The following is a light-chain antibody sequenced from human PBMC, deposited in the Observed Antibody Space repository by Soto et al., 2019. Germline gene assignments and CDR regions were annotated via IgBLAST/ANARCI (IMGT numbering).Light chain of an antibody. V-gene: IGKV3-20*01. Sequence: EIVLTQSPGTLSLSPGEIATLSCRASQSVSSSYLAWYQQKPGQAPRLLIYGASSRATGIPDRFSGSGSGTDFTLTISRLKPQDFAVYYCHQYDSSPLTFGVGTKVEIK. CDR3: HQYDSSPLT. J-gene: IGKJ4*01. CDR2: GAS. CDR1: QSVSSSY.